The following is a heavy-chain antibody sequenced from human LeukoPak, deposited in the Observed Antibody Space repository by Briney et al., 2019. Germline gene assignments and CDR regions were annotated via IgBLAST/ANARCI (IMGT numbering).Heavy chain of an antibody. CDR3: ARHTVVVVVAATSDNWFDP. Sequence: SETLSLTCTVSGGSISSSSYYWGWIRQPPGKGLEWIGSIYCSGSTYYNPSLKSRVTISVDTSKNQFSLKLSSVTAADTAVSYCARHTVVVVVAATSDNWFDPWGQGTLVTVSS. J-gene: IGHJ5*02. V-gene: IGHV4-39*01. CDR1: GGSISSSSYY. CDR2: IYCSGST. D-gene: IGHD2-15*01.